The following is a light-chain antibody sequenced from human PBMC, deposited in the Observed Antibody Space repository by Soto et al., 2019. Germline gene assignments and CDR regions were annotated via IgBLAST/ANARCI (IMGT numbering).Light chain of an antibody. J-gene: IGKJ2*01. V-gene: IGKV4-1*01. Sequence: DIVMTQSPDSLAVSLGERATINCKSGQSVLYSSNNKNCLAWYQQKPGQPPKLLIYWASTRESGVPDRFSGSGSGTDFTLTISSLQAADAAVYYCQQYYSTPYTFGQGTKLEIK. CDR3: QQYYSTPYT. CDR2: WAS. CDR1: QSVLYSSNNKNC.